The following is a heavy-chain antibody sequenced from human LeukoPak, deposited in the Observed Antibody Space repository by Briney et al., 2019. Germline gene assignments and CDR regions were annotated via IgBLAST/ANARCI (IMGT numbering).Heavy chain of an antibody. V-gene: IGHV1-8*02. CDR1: GGTFSSYA. Sequence: PWASVKVSCKASGGTFSSYAISWVRQATGQGLEWMGWMNPNSGNTGYAQKFQGRVTMTRNTSISTAYMELSSLRSEDTAVYYCARNKMGDLDYWGQGTLVTVSS. CDR2: MNPNSGNT. D-gene: IGHD2-21*01. CDR3: ARNKMGDLDY. J-gene: IGHJ4*02.